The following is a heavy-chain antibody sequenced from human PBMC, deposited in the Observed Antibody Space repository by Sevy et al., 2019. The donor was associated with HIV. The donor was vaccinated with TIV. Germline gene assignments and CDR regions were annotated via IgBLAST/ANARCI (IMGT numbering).Heavy chain of an antibody. Sequence: SETLCLTCAVSGGSFSGYYWSWIRHPPGKGLEWIGEINRSGGTNYNPSLKSRVTISVDTSKNQFSLKLSSVTAADTAMYYCARGVSDFWSGPGLWGQGTLVTVSS. D-gene: IGHD3-3*01. J-gene: IGHJ4*02. V-gene: IGHV4-34*01. CDR2: INRSGGT. CDR3: ARGVSDFWSGPGL. CDR1: GGSFSGYY.